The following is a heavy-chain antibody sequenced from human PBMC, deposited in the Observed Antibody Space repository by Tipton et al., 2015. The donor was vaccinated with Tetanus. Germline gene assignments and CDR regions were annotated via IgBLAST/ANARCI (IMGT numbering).Heavy chain of an antibody. CDR2: ISYDGSNK. Sequence: RSLRLSCAASGFTFSSYAMHWVRQTPGKGLEWVAVISYDGSNKYYADSVKGQFTISRDNSKNTLYLQMNSLRAEDTAVYYCAKYYYDSNTSGYFDYWGQGTLVTVSS. J-gene: IGHJ4*02. CDR1: GFTFSSYA. D-gene: IGHD3-22*01. V-gene: IGHV3-30-3*02. CDR3: AKYYYDSNTSGYFDY.